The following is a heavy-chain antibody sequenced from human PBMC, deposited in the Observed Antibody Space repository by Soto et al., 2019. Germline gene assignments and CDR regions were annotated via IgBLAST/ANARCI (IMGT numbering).Heavy chain of an antibody. V-gene: IGHV1-46*03. Sequence: GASVKLSCKASGYTFTSYYMHWVRQAPGQGLEWMGIINPSGGSTSYAQKFQGRVTMTRDTSTSTVYMELSSLRSEDTAVYYCAREASIAARGDAFDIWGQGTMVTVSS. D-gene: IGHD6-6*01. J-gene: IGHJ3*02. CDR3: AREASIAARGDAFDI. CDR2: INPSGGST. CDR1: GYTFTSYY.